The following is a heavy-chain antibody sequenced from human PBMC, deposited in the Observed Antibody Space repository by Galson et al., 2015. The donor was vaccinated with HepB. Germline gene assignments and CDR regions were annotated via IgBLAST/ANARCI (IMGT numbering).Heavy chain of an antibody. CDR2: VSHDETKK. V-gene: IGHV3-30*06. CDR1: GFAFGAYA. CDR3: ATVGWVMTPGFDV. J-gene: IGHJ3*01. D-gene: IGHD2-21*02. Sequence: SLRLYCAASGFAFGAYAMHWVRQTPVKGLECVAYVSHDETKKHYAGSVQGRFTVSRDNSKDTLFLQMNSLRSDDTALYYCATVGWVMTPGFDVWGRGAMVTVSS.